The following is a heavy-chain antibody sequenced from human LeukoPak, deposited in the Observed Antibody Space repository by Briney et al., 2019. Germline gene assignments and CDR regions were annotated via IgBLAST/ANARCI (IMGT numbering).Heavy chain of an antibody. CDR3: ATGVASPGRPYFED. Sequence: PSQTLSLTRAFSGGATSVSTWWGWVRQTPGKELDWIGEIHHLGATSYNPPPKIRVSSSVTRSKTRFPLMLTSVTAADTAVYYCATGVASPGRPYFEDWGQGMLVTVSS. D-gene: IGHD7-27*01. J-gene: IGHJ4*02. CDR2: IHHLGAT. CDR1: GGATSVSTW. V-gene: IGHV4-4*02.